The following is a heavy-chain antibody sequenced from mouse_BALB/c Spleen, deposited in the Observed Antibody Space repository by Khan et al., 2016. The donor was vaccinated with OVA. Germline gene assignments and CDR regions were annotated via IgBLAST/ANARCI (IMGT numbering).Heavy chain of an antibody. J-gene: IGHJ3*01. V-gene: IGHV5-15*02. Sequence: EVELVESGGGLVQPGGSRKLSCAASGFTFIDYGMAWVRQTPGKGPEWIAFLSSVAYSIYYADTVTGRFTISRENAKHTLYPEMSSLRADDTAMYYCARGGFAYWGQGTLVTVSA. CDR2: LSSVAYSI. CDR1: GFTFIDYG. CDR3: ARGGFAY.